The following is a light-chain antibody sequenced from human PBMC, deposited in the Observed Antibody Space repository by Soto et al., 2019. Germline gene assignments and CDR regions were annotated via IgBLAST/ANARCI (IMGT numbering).Light chain of an antibody. CDR2: DTS. CDR1: TGVVTSGHS. J-gene: IGLJ3*02. Sequence: QAVVTQEPSLTVSPGGTVTLTCGSSTGVVTSGHSPYWFQQKPGQAPKTLIYDTSKKHSWTPARFSGSLLGDKAALTISGAQPEDEAEYYCLLCDSGPWVFGGGTKLTVL. CDR3: LLCDSGPWV. V-gene: IGLV7-46*01.